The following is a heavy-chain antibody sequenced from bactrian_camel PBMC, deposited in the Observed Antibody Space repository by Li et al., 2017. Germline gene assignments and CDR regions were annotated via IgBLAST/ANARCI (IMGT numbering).Heavy chain of an antibody. Sequence: VQLVESGGGSALAGGSVRLSCAASGYTFNTYSWFRQAPGQEREGVAAIDTGDGSTYYLNSVEGRFTISHDNAKNTINLELNSLKIEDTAMYYCVRDRGLAVPAGSFDYWAQGTQVTVS. D-gene: IGHD6*01. CDR2: IDTGDGST. J-gene: IGHJ6*01. CDR3: VRDRGLAVPAGSFDY. V-gene: IGHV3S1*01. CDR1: GYTFNTYS.